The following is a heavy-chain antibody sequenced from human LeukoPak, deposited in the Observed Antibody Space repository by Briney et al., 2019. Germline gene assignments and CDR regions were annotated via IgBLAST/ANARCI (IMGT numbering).Heavy chain of an antibody. V-gene: IGHV4-61*02. CDR2: IYTSGST. Sequence: SETLSLTCTVSGGSISSGSYYWSWIRQPAGKGLEWIGRIYTSGSTNYNPSLKSRVTISVDTSKNQFPLKLSSVTAADTAVYYCARDSGRYCGGDCYYLDYWGQGTLVTVSS. CDR1: GGSISSGSYY. J-gene: IGHJ4*02. D-gene: IGHD2-21*01. CDR3: ARDSGRYCGGDCYYLDY.